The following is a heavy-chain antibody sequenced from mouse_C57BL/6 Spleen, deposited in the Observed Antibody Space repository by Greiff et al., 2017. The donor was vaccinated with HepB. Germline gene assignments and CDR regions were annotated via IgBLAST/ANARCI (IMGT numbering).Heavy chain of an antibody. J-gene: IGHJ4*01. CDR3: ARVYYYAMDY. CDR1: GYSFTSYY. V-gene: IGHV1-66*01. Sequence: QVQLQQSGPELVKPGASVKISCKASGYSFTSYYIHWVKQRPGQGLEWIGWIYPGSGNTKYNEKFKGKATLTADTSSSTAYMQLSSLTSEDSAVYYCARVYYYAMDYWGQVTSVTVSS. CDR2: IYPGSGNT.